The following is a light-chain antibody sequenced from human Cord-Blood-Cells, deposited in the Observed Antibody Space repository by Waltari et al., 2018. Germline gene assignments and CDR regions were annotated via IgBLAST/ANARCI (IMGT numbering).Light chain of an antibody. V-gene: IGLV2-14*01. CDR2: DVS. CDR3: SSYTSSSRV. CDR1: SSDVGGYNY. J-gene: IGLJ1*01. Sequence: QSALTQPASVSGSPGQSITISCTGTSSDVGGYNYVSWYQQHPGKAPKLMIYDVSKRPSGVSTRFSGSKAGNTASLTISVLQAEDEADYYCSSYTSSSRVFGTGTKVTVL.